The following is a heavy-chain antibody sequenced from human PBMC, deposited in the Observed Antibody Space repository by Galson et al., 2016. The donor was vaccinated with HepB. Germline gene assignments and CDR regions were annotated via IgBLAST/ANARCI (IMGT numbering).Heavy chain of an antibody. CDR1: AYTFSSYG. CDR3: ARDVNAEMAMVQGSLMDV. J-gene: IGHJ6*02. Sequence: SVKVSCKAPAYTFSSYGYSWVRQAPGQGLEWMGWISAYNGHTEYAQKLQDRIIMTTDTSTSTAYMELRSLRSDDTAVYYCARDVNAEMAMVQGSLMDVWGQGTTVTVSS. V-gene: IGHV1-18*01. CDR2: ISAYNGHT. D-gene: IGHD3-10*01.